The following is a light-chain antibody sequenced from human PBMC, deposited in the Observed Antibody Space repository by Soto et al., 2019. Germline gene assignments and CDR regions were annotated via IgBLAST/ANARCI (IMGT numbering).Light chain of an antibody. CDR1: QSVSSS. V-gene: IGKV3-15*01. J-gene: IGKJ4*01. CDR2: RTS. CDR3: QQYNNWPRAT. Sequence: ELVLTQSPGTLSLSPGERDALSCRARQSVSSSFLAWYQQKPGQAPRLLMFRTSSRATGFPARFSGSGSGTEFNLTISSLQSEDFGVYYCQQYNNWPRATFGGGTKVDIK.